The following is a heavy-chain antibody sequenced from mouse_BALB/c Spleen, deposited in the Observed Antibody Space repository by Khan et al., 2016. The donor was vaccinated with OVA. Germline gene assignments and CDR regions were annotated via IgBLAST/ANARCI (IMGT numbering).Heavy chain of an antibody. Sequence: VQLQQPGTVLARPGASVKMSCKASGYTFTNYWMHWVKQRPGQGLEWIGTIFPGNSDTNYNQKFTGKAKLTAVTSTNTAYMELSSLTNEDSAVYYCARNGFGNYEIWDYWGQGTTLTVSS. V-gene: IGHV1-5*01. CDR3: ARNGFGNYEIWDY. CDR1: GYTFTNYW. J-gene: IGHJ2*01. CDR2: IFPGNSDT. D-gene: IGHD2-1*01.